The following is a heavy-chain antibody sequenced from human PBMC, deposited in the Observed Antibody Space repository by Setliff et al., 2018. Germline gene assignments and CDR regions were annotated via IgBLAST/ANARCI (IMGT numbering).Heavy chain of an antibody. CDR2: IYAGDSDT. V-gene: IGHV5-51*01. Sequence: GESLKISCKGSGFSFTDFWIGWVRQMPGKGLEWMGLIYAGDSDTRYNPSFQGRVTMSADKSINTAYLQWSSLKASDTAIYYCARQKSTGSGNNWFDPWGQGTRVTVPQ. J-gene: IGHJ5*02. CDR3: ARQKSTGSGNNWFDP. CDR1: GFSFTDFW. D-gene: IGHD3-10*01.